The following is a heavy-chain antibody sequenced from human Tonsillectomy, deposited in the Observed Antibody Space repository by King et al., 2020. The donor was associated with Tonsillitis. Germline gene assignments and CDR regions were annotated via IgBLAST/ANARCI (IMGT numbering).Heavy chain of an antibody. V-gene: IGHV3-72*01. Sequence: VQLVESGGDLVQPGGSLRLSCAASGFTFSDHDMDWVRQAPGKGLEWIGRSRNKANTYTTQYAASVKVRFTISRDDSANSLYLQLNSLKTEDTAVYYCAVFRRTWDYWGPGTLVTVSS. CDR3: AVFRRTWDY. J-gene: IGHJ4*02. CDR2: SRNKANTYTT. CDR1: GFTFSDHD.